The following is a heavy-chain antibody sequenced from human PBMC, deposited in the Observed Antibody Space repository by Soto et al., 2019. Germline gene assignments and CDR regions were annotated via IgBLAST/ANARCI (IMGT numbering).Heavy chain of an antibody. D-gene: IGHD5-12*01. Sequence: EVQLVETGGGLIQPGGSMRLSCAASGFTVSSNYMSWVRQAPGKGLEWVSVIYSGGSTYYADSVKGRFTISRDNSKNTLYLQMNSLRAEDTAVYYCARVSGYDYYYYGMDVWGQETTVTVSS. CDR1: GFTVSSNY. V-gene: IGHV3-53*02. J-gene: IGHJ6*02. CDR3: ARVSGYDYYYYGMDV. CDR2: IYSGGST.